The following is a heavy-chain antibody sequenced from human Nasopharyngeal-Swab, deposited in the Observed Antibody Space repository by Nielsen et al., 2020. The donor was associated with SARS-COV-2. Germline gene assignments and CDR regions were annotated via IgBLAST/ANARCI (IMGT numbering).Heavy chain of an antibody. Sequence: ASVKVSCKVSGYTLTELSMHWVRQAPGKGLEWMGGFDPEDGETIYAQKFQGRVTITADESTSTAYMELSSLRSEDTAVYYCARVPHSSGWDFDYWGQGTLVTVSS. CDR3: ARVPHSSGWDFDY. V-gene: IGHV1-24*01. D-gene: IGHD6-19*01. J-gene: IGHJ4*02. CDR2: FDPEDGET. CDR1: GYTLTELS.